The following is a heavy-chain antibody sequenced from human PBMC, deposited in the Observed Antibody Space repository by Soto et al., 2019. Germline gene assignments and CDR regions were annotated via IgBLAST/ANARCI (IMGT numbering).Heavy chain of an antibody. V-gene: IGHV1-69*01. CDR1: GGTFSSYA. CDR3: ARTAPRTVTTDYYYYGMDV. Sequence: QVQLVQSGAEVKKPGSSVKVSCKASGGTFSSYAISWVRQAPGQGLEWMGGIIPIFGTANYAQKFQGRVRITADESTSTAYMELSSLRSEDTAVYYCARTAPRTVTTDYYYYGMDVWGQGTTVTVSS. J-gene: IGHJ6*02. D-gene: IGHD4-4*01. CDR2: IIPIFGTA.